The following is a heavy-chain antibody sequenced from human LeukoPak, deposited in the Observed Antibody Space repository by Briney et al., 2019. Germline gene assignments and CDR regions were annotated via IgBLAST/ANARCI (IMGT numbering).Heavy chain of an antibody. J-gene: IGHJ5*02. Sequence: SSETLSLTCTVSGGSISSSSYYWGWIRQPPGKGLEWIGYIYYSGSTNYNPSLKSRVTISVDTSKNQFSLKLSSVTAADTAVYYCAGTPNWFDPWGQGTLVTVSS. D-gene: IGHD2-15*01. CDR1: GGSISSSSYY. V-gene: IGHV4-61*05. CDR3: AGTPNWFDP. CDR2: IYYSGST.